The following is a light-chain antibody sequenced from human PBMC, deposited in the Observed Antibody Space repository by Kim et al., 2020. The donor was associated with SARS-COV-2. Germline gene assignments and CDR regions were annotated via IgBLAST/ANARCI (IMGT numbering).Light chain of an antibody. CDR1: SSYVVAYNF. J-gene: IGLJ3*02. Sequence: GQSITISCTGTSSYVVAYNFVSWYQQRPGKAPKLTIYDVNDRPSGVSNRFSGSKSGNTASLTISGLQAEDEADYYCTSWTSDSTLVFGGGTKVTVL. V-gene: IGLV2-14*03. CDR3: TSWTSDSTLV. CDR2: DVN.